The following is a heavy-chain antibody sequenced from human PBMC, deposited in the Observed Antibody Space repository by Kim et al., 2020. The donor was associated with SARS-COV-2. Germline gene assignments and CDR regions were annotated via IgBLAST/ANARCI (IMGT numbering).Heavy chain of an antibody. J-gene: IGHJ4*02. CDR2: ISDGGSRT. Sequence: GGSLRLSCAASGFTFSSYWMHWVRQAPGKGLVWVSRISDGGSRTNYVDSVKGRFTVSRDNSKNMLYLEMTSLRAEDTALYYCVKRGYSSTSSFDYWGQGT. CDR3: VKRGYSSTSSFDY. V-gene: IGHV3-74*01. D-gene: IGHD6-13*01. CDR1: GFTFSSYW.